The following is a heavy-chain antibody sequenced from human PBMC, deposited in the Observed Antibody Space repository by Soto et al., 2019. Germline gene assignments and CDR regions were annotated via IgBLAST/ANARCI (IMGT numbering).Heavy chain of an antibody. Sequence: ASVKVSCKASGYTFTSYAMHWVRQAPGQRLEWMGWINAGNGNTKYSQKFQGRVTITRDTSASTAYMELSSLRSEDTAVYYCARDKILDFWSGYWPKYYYYGMDVWGQGTTVTVSS. CDR3: ARDKILDFWSGYWPKYYYYGMDV. CDR1: GYTFTSYA. V-gene: IGHV1-3*01. J-gene: IGHJ6*02. D-gene: IGHD3-3*01. CDR2: INAGNGNT.